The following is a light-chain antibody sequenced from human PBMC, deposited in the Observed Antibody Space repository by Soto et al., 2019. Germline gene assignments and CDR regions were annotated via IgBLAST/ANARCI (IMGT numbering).Light chain of an antibody. CDR2: GAS. Sequence: EIVMTQSPATLSVSPGERVALSCRASQSVGNNVAWYQQKPGQAPRLLIHGASTRATGVPARFTGSGSGTEFTLTISSLQSEDFAVYYCQQHDNWPRTFGQGTK. V-gene: IGKV3-15*01. CDR1: QSVGNN. CDR3: QQHDNWPRT. J-gene: IGKJ1*01.